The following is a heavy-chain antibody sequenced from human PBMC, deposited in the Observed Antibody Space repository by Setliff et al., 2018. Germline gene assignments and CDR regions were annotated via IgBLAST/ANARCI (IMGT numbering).Heavy chain of an antibody. J-gene: IGHJ3*02. D-gene: IGHD3-22*01. V-gene: IGHV4-34*01. Sequence: SETLSLTCAVYGGSFSGNYWSWIRQPPGKGLEWIGEINHSGSTNHNPSLKSRVTISVDTSKNQFSLNLSSVTAADTAMYYCARDYYDSRGSHAFDIWGQGTVVTVSS. CDR3: ARDYYDSRGSHAFDI. CDR1: GGSFSGNY. CDR2: INHSGST.